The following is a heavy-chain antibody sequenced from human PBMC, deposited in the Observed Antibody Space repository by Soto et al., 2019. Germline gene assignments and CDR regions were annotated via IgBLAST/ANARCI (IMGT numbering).Heavy chain of an antibody. CDR3: ARDMVRGMDV. Sequence: PASGFTVSSNYMSWVRQAPGKGLEWGSVIYSGGSTYYADSVKGRFTISRDNSKNTLYLQMTSLRADDTAVYYCARDMVRGMDVWGQGTTVPVSS. J-gene: IGHJ6*02. V-gene: IGHV3-66*01. D-gene: IGHD3-10*01. CDR2: IYSGGST. CDR1: GFTVSSNY.